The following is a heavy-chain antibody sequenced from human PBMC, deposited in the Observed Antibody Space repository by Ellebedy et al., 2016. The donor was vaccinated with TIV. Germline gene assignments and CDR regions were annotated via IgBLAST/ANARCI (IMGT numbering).Heavy chain of an antibody. Sequence: AASVKVSCKASGYNFNTHGITWVRQAPGQGLEWLGWISAYNGNTNYAQKLQDRVTMTIDTFRTTAYMELRSLRSDDTAMYYCARAGGWSSVHSYWYLDLWGRGTLVTVS. CDR3: ARAGGWSSVHSYWYLDL. V-gene: IGHV1-18*01. CDR1: GYNFNTHG. CDR2: ISAYNGNT. J-gene: IGHJ2*01. D-gene: IGHD2-15*01.